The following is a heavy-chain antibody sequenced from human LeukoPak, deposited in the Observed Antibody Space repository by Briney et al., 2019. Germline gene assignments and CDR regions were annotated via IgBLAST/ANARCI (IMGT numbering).Heavy chain of an antibody. CDR3: ARDNSVGDTAWWFDP. CDR1: GYIFTSYY. V-gene: IGHV1-46*01. CDR2: INPSGSST. D-gene: IGHD1-26*01. J-gene: IGHJ5*02. Sequence: ASVKVSCKASGYIFTSYYMHWVGQAPGQGLEWMGLINPSGSSTSYAQKFQGRLSLTRDMSTSTDYMELSSLRSEDTAVYYCARDNSVGDTAWWFDPWGQGTLVTVSS.